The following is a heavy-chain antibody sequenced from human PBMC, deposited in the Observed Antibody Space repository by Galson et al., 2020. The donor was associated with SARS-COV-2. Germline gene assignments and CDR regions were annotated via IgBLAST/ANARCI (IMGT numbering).Heavy chain of an antibody. D-gene: IGHD7-27*01. V-gene: IGHV3-74*01. Sequence: GRSLRLSCAVSGFTFSNHWMHWVRQAPGKGLVWVSRIYSEGSSTSYADSVKGRFTISGDNAKNTLYLQMNSLRAEDTAVYYCARGDMGNDYFDYWGQGTLVTVSS. CDR2: IYSEGSST. CDR3: ARGDMGNDYFDY. J-gene: IGHJ4*02. CDR1: GFTFSNHW.